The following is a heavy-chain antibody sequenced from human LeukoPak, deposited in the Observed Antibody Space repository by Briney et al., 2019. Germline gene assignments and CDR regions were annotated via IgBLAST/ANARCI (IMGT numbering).Heavy chain of an antibody. Sequence: PSETLSLTCTVSGGSISSYYWSWIRQPAGKGLGWIGRIYTSGSTNYNPSLKSRVTISVDTSKNQFSLKLSSVTAADTAVYYCARGPGITIFGVVTGPFDYWGQGTLVTVSS. CDR3: ARGPGITIFGVVTGPFDY. V-gene: IGHV4-4*07. CDR1: GGSISSYY. J-gene: IGHJ4*02. CDR2: IYTSGST. D-gene: IGHD3-3*01.